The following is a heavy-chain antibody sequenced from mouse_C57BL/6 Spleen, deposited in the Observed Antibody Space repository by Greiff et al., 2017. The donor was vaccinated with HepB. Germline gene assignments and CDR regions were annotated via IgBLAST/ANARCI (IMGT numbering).Heavy chain of an antibody. V-gene: IGHV1-76*01. CDR3: ARVRDFNYDHAMDY. Sequence: QVQLKESGAELVRPGASVKLSCKASGYTFTDYYINWVKQRPGQGLEWIARIYPGSGNTYYNEKFKGKATLTAEKSSSTAYMQLSSLTSEDSAVYFCARVRDFNYDHAMDYWGQGTSVTVSS. J-gene: IGHJ4*01. CDR2: IYPGSGNT. D-gene: IGHD1-1*01. CDR1: GYTFTDYY.